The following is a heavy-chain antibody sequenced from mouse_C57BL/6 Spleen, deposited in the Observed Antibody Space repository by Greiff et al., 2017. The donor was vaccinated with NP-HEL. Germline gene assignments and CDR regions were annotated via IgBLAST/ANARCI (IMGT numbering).Heavy chain of an antibody. CDR1: GYTFTSYW. Sequence: QVQLQQPGAELVMPGASVKLSCKASGYTFTSYWMHWVKQRPGQGLEWIGEIDPSDSYTNYNQKFQGKSTLTVDKSSSTAYMQLSSLTSEDSAVYYCALTAQATPWFAYWGQGTLVTVSA. J-gene: IGHJ3*01. V-gene: IGHV1-69*01. CDR2: IDPSDSYT. D-gene: IGHD3-2*02. CDR3: ALTAQATPWFAY.